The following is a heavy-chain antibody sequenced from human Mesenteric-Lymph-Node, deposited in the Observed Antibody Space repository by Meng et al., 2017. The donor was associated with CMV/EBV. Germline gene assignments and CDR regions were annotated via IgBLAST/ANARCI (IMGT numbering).Heavy chain of an antibody. CDR3: AREGPYSSSSGFDY. V-gene: IGHV1-2*02. D-gene: IGHD6-6*01. CDR1: GYTFTGYY. CDR2: INPNSGGT. J-gene: IGHJ4*02. Sequence: ASVKVSCKASGYTFTGYYMHWVRQAPGQGLEWMGWINPNSGGTNYAQKFQGRVTMTRDTSTSTAYMELSGLRSDDTAVYYCAREGPYSSSSGFDYWGQGALVTVSS.